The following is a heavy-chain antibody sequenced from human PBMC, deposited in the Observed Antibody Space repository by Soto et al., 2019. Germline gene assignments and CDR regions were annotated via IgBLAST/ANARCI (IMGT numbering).Heavy chain of an antibody. CDR2: LNHSGST. CDR1: GGSFSGYY. V-gene: IGHV4-34*01. Sequence: SETLSLTCAVYGGSFSGYYWSWIRQPPGKGLEWIGELNHSGSTNYNPSLKSRVTISVDTSKNQFSLKLSSVTAADTAVYYCARVLRGYVYYYYMDVWGKGTTVTVSS. J-gene: IGHJ6*03. CDR3: ARVLRGYVYYYYMDV. D-gene: IGHD5-18*01.